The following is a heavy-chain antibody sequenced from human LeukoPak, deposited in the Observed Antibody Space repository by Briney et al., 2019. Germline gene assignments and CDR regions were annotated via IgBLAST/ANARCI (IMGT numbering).Heavy chain of an antibody. CDR3: AKESPYCSGSNCRQYYFDY. Sequence: PGGSLRLSCVGSGFTFSSYAMSWVRQAPGKGLEWVSASSGSDGRTFYADSVKGRFAISRDNTENTVYLQMSSLRAEDTAVYYCAKESPYCSGSNCRQYYFDYWGQGTLVTVSS. CDR1: GFTFSSYA. V-gene: IGHV3-23*01. CDR2: SSGSDGRT. J-gene: IGHJ4*02. D-gene: IGHD2-15*01.